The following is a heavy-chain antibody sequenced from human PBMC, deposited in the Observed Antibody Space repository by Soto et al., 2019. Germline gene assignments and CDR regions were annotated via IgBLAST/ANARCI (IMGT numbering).Heavy chain of an antibody. D-gene: IGHD6-19*01. CDR1: GFTFSSYG. V-gene: IGHV3-33*01. J-gene: IGHJ4*02. CDR2: IWYDGSNK. Sequence: PGGSLRLSCAASGFTFSSYGVHWVRQAPGKGLEWVAVIWYDGSNKYYADSVKGRFTISRDNSKNTLYLQMNSLRAEDTAVYYCARDARSYSSGRLSDYWGQGTLVTVSS. CDR3: ARDARSYSSGRLSDY.